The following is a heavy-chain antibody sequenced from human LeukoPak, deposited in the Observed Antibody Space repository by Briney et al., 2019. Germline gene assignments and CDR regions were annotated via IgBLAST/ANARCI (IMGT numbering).Heavy chain of an antibody. V-gene: IGHV3-66*01. J-gene: IGHJ3*02. D-gene: IGHD3-9*01. CDR3: ARGILRYFDWLLSEDSDAFDI. Sequence: SGGSLRLSCAASGFTVSSNYMSWVRQAPGKGLEWVSVIYSGGSTYYADSVKGRFTISRDNSKNTLYLQMSSLRAEDTAVYYCARGILRYFDWLLSEDSDAFDIWGQGTMVTVSS. CDR1: GFTVSSNY. CDR2: IYSGGST.